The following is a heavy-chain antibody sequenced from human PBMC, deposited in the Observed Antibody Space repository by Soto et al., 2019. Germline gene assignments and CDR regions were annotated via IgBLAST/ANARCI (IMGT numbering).Heavy chain of an antibody. V-gene: IGHV4-38-2*02. CDR3: ARGLDYSGMDV. J-gene: IGHJ6*02. Sequence: PSETLSLTCTVSGYSGSSGYYWGWIRQPPGKGLEWIGVIYYSGSTYYDPSLQSGVTISLDTSKNQVSLKLTSVTAADTAVYYCARGLDYSGMDVWGQGTTVTVS. D-gene: IGHD3-16*01. CDR2: IYYSGST. CDR1: GYSGSSGYY.